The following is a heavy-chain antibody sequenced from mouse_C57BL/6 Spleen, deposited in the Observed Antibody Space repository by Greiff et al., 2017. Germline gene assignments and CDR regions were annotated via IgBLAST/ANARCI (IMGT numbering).Heavy chain of an antibody. CDR3: ALITTSYFDV. Sequence: EVKLVESGGDLVKPGGSLKLSCAASGFTFSSYGMSWVRQTPDKRLEWVATISSGGSYTYYPDSVKGRFTISRDNAKNTLYLQMSSLKSEDTAMYYCALITTSYFDVWGTGTTVTVSS. CDR1: GFTFSSYG. J-gene: IGHJ1*03. CDR2: ISSGGSYT. D-gene: IGHD1-2*01. V-gene: IGHV5-6*01.